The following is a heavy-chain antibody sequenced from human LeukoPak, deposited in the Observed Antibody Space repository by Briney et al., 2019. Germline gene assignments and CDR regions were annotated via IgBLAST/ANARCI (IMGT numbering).Heavy chain of an antibody. CDR1: GGSISSGGYY. V-gene: IGHV4-31*03. CDR3: ARLPRYGGYDHFDY. D-gene: IGHD5-12*01. CDR2: IYYSGST. Sequence: MASQTLSLTCTVSGGSISSGGYYWSWIRQHPGKGLEWIGYIYYSGSTYYNPSLKSRVTISVDTSKNQFSLKLSSVTAADTAVYYRARLPRYGGYDHFDYWGQGILVIVSS. J-gene: IGHJ4*02.